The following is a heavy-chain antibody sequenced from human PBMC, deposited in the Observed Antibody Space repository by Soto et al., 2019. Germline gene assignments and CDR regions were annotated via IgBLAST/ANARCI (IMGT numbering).Heavy chain of an antibody. CDR2: ISGSGSTI. CDR1: GFTFSSYA. V-gene: IGHV3-23*01. Sequence: EVQLLESGGGLVQPGGSLRLSCAASGFTFSSYAVSWVRQAPGKGPEWISSISGSGSTIYYADSVKGRFTISRDNSKNTLYLQMGSLRAEDTAVYYCAKVFYYYDSSGYYYFDYWGQGTLVTVSS. D-gene: IGHD3-22*01. CDR3: AKVFYYYDSSGYYYFDY. J-gene: IGHJ4*02.